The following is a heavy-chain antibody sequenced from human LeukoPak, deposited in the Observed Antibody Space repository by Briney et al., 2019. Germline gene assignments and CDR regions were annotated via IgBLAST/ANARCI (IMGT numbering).Heavy chain of an antibody. Sequence: GGSLRLSCAASGFTFTTYAMSWVRQAPGKGLQWVSVIFSGGSTYYADSVKGRFTISRDNSKNTLYLQMKSLRAEDTAVYYCARSSCGGDCYYYYHGMDVWGQGTTVTVSS. CDR3: ARSSCGGDCYYYYHGMDV. D-gene: IGHD2-21*02. V-gene: IGHV3-53*01. CDR1: GFTFTTYA. CDR2: IFSGGST. J-gene: IGHJ6*02.